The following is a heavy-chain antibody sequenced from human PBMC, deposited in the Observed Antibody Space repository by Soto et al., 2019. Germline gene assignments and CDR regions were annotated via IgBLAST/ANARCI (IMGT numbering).Heavy chain of an antibody. Sequence: ASVNVSCKASGYMFVTYGINWVRQAPGQGLEWMGWISAYNGNTKYAQNLQGRVTMTTDASTSTAYMEMRSLRSDDTAVYYCARDLDGSGSYYTDYWGPGTLVIVSS. D-gene: IGHD3-10*01. CDR1: GYMFVTYG. CDR2: ISAYNGNT. V-gene: IGHV1-18*01. CDR3: ARDLDGSGSYYTDY. J-gene: IGHJ4*02.